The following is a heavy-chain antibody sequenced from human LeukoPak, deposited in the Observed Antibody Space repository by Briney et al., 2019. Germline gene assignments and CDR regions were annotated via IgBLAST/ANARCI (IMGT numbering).Heavy chain of an antibody. CDR1: GGSISSYY. J-gene: IGHJ3*02. Sequence: SGTLSLTCTVSGGSISSYYWSWIRQPPGKGLEWIGYIYYSGSTNYNPSLKSRVTISVDTSKNQFSLKLSSVTAADTAVYYCARFIPDRAAGIAFDIWGQGTMVTVSS. V-gene: IGHV4-59*01. CDR2: IYYSGST. CDR3: ARFIPDRAAGIAFDI. D-gene: IGHD6-13*01.